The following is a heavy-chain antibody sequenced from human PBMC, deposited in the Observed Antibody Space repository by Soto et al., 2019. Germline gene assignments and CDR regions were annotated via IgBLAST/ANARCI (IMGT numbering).Heavy chain of an antibody. D-gene: IGHD3-10*01. CDR3: VRDLNGDFYY. V-gene: IGHV1-18*01. Sequence: QVQLVQSGAEVRQPGASVKVSCKASGYSFTTYGMSWVRQAPGQGLEYMGWINGYGHGAKYVQRFQGRFSMTTDTSTNAVYMDLRCLTSGDTAVYYCVRDLNGDFYYWGQGTVVIVSP. J-gene: IGHJ4*02. CDR2: INGYGHGA. CDR1: GYSFTTYG.